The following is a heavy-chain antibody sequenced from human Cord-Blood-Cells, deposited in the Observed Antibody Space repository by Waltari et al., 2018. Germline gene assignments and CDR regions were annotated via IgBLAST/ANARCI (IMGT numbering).Heavy chain of an antibody. V-gene: IGHV1-18*01. D-gene: IGHD6-19*01. CDR3: ARGYSSGWYFDY. CDR1: GYTFINYG. J-gene: IGHJ4*02. CDR2: ISAYNGNT. Sequence: QVQLSQSGAEVEKPAASVNVSCKASGYTFINYGLSWARQAPGQGLEWMGWISAYNGNTNYAQKLQGRVTMTTDTSTSTAYMELRSLRSDDTAVYYCARGYSSGWYFDYWGQGTLVTVSS.